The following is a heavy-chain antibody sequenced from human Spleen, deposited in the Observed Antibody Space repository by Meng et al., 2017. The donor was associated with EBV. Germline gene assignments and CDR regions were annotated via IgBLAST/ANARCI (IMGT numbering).Heavy chain of an antibody. V-gene: IGHV4-39*01. D-gene: IGHD3-16*02. CDR2: IYYSGST. Sequence: QSSRPVLAQASSHLSTPCTVFGTPISSSRYYWAWIRQPPGKGLEWIASIYYSGSTYYSPSLKSRVTISVDTSKNQFSLKLTSVTAADTAVYCCATYRHDYIWGTYRYFDYWGQGTLVTVSS. CDR1: GTPISSSRYY. CDR3: ATYRHDYIWGTYRYFDY. J-gene: IGHJ4*02.